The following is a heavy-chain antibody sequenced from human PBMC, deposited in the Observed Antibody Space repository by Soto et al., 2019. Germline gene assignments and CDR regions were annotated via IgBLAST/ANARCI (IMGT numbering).Heavy chain of an antibody. CDR2: INPKAAAT. Sequence: ASVKVSCKPSGYSFSDYFIQWVRQAPGQGLEWVAWINPKAAATNYAKKFQGRVSLTWDTSSTTAYMELTRLRPDDTAVYYCARIKWGLNYYNGMDVWGQGTTVTVSS. J-gene: IGHJ6*02. CDR3: ARIKWGLNYYNGMDV. CDR1: GYSFSDYF. D-gene: IGHD1-26*01. V-gene: IGHV1-2*02.